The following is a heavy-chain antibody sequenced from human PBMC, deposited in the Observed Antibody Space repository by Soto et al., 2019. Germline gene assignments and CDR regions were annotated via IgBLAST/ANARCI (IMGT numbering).Heavy chain of an antibody. CDR3: AKGRDGSGSLTPRVDF. CDR1: GFTLNNYA. J-gene: IGHJ4*02. Sequence: EVQLLESGGGLVQPGGSLRLSCAASGFTLNNYAMTWVRQATGKGLEWVSAISGGGDTTSYADSVKGRFTVSRDGSKNTLYLQMSSLRAEDTALYYCAKGRDGSGSLTPRVDFWGQGTLVTVSS. V-gene: IGHV3-23*01. CDR2: ISGGGDTT. D-gene: IGHD3-10*01.